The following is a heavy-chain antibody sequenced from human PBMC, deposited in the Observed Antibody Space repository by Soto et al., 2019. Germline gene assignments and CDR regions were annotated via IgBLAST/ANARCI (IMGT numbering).Heavy chain of an antibody. CDR3: ARDLGDGDYWTFDY. V-gene: IGHV1-69*08. D-gene: IGHD4-17*01. CDR2: IIPILGLA. CDR1: EGTFSSYT. Sequence: QVRLVQSGAEVKKPGSSVKASSKASEGTFSSYTISWLRQAPEQGLEWMGRIIPILGLANYAQKFQGRVTITADKSTSTAYMELSSLRSEDTAVYYCARDLGDGDYWTFDYWGQGTLVTVSS. J-gene: IGHJ4*02.